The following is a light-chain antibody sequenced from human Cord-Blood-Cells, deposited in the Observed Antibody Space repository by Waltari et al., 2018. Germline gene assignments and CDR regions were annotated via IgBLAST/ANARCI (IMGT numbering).Light chain of an antibody. CDR3: SSYAGSNNLV. J-gene: IGLJ1*01. CDR2: EVS. Sequence: QSALTQPPSAPGSPGQSVTISCTGTRRDVGGYNYVSWYQQHPGKAPKLMINEVSKRPSGVPDRFSGSKSGNTASLTVSGLQAEDEADYYCSSYAGSNNLVFGTGTKVTVL. V-gene: IGLV2-8*01. CDR1: RRDVGGYNY.